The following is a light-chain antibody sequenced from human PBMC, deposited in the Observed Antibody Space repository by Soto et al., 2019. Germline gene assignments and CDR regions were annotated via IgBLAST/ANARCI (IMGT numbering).Light chain of an antibody. Sequence: DIQMTQSPSSLSASVGDRVTITCRASQSISSYLNWYQQKPGKAPKLLIYAASSLQSGVPSRFSGSGSGTYFNLTISSLQPEDFATYYCQQSYSTPPTFGQGTKVEIK. CDR3: QQSYSTPPT. CDR1: QSISSY. CDR2: AAS. J-gene: IGKJ1*01. V-gene: IGKV1-39*01.